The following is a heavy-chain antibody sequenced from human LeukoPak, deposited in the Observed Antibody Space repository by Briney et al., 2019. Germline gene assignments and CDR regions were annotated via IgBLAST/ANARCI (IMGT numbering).Heavy chain of an antibody. J-gene: IGHJ4*02. CDR1: GFTFGHHF. CDR2: IRKRPNSYTT. V-gene: IGHV3-72*01. D-gene: IGHD6-19*01. Sequence: GGSLRLSCAASGFTFGHHFMDWVRQATGKGLEWVGRIRKRPNSYTTEYAASVQGRFSISRDDSKNSLYLQMNSLKTEDTAVYYCARVSTTVAGSDYLDYWGQGTQVTISS. CDR3: ARVSTTVAGSDYLDY.